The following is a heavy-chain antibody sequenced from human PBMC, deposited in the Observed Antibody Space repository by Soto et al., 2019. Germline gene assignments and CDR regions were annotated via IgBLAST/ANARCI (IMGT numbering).Heavy chain of an antibody. D-gene: IGHD2-2*01. Sequence: SVKVSCKASGGGNLRDYRTTWVRRAPGQGLEWMGGIIPKLGSANYAQNFQGRVTITADESTNTVYMELRSLRSDDTAVYYCARDSPPFCSSTSCYELNWFDPWGQGTLVTVSS. CDR3: ARDSPPFCSSTSCYELNWFDP. CDR2: IIPKLGSA. CDR1: GGGNLRDYR. J-gene: IGHJ5*02. V-gene: IGHV1-69*13.